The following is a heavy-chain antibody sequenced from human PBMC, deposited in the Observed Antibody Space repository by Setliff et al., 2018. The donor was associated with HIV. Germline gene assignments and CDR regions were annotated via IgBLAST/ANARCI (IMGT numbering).Heavy chain of an antibody. CDR2: IHYSGIT. CDR3: ATYAGNGGGKGY. D-gene: IGHD2-21*01. V-gene: IGHV4-59*08. J-gene: IGHJ4*02. Sequence: SETLSLTCTVSRDSINGHWWSWIRQPPGKGLEWTGSIHYSGITHYNPSLKSRVTISVDTSKNQFSLTLSSVTAADTAMYYCATYAGNGGGKGYWGQGTLVTVSS. CDR1: RDSINGHW.